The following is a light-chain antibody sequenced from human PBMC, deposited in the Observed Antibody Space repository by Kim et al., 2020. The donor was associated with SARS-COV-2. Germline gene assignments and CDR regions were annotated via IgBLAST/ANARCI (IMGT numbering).Light chain of an antibody. Sequence: SYELTQPPSVSVSPGQTASITCSGHQLGDKYTCWYQQKPGQSPVLVIYEDFKRPSGIPERFSGSTSGNTATLTISGTQAMDEAYYFCQAWDSSTFAVFGGGTQLTVL. CDR1: QLGDKY. CDR3: QAWDSSTFAV. CDR2: EDF. J-gene: IGLJ7*01. V-gene: IGLV3-1*01.